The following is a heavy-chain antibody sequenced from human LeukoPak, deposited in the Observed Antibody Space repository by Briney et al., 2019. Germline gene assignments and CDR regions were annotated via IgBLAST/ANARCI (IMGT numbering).Heavy chain of an antibody. CDR3: AKLVLFSGTTGDLNY. CDR2: MTASGGSA. J-gene: IGHJ4*02. V-gene: IGHV3-23*01. Sequence: GGSLRLSCAASGFSFSSYAMSWVRQAPGKGLEWVSTMTASGGSAYYADSVKGRFTISRDNSKNTLYLQINSLRAEDTAVYYCAKLVLFSGTTGDLNYWGQGTLVTVSS. D-gene: IGHD1-1*01. CDR1: GFSFSSYA.